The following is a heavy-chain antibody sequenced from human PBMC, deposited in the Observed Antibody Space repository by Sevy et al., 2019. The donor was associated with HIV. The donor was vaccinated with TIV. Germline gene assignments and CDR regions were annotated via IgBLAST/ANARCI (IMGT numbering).Heavy chain of an antibody. CDR2: ISGKGRST. CDR3: AKTINSGGGVVPAANYYYYGMDV. Sequence: GGSLRLSCAVSGFTFSGYAKNWVRQAPGKGLEWVSAISGKGRSTHYADSVEGRFTISRDNSKNTLYLQMNSLRAEDTAVYYCAKTINSGGGVVPAANYYYYGMDVWGQGTTVTVSS. CDR1: GFTFSGYA. J-gene: IGHJ6*02. V-gene: IGHV3-23*01. D-gene: IGHD2-2*01.